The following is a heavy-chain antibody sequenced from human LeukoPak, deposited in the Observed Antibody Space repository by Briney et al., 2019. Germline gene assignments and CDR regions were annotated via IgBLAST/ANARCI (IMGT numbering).Heavy chain of an antibody. CDR1: GYNFINYW. J-gene: IGHJ3*02. D-gene: IGHD1-26*01. CDR3: ARESGTYGFEI. Sequence: GESLKISCKGSGYNFINYWIGWVRQMPGKGLEWMGIIYPGDSDTRYSPSFQGQVTISADKSISTAYLQWSSLKASDTAVYYCARESGTYGFEIWGQGTMVTVSS. V-gene: IGHV5-51*01. CDR2: IYPGDSDT.